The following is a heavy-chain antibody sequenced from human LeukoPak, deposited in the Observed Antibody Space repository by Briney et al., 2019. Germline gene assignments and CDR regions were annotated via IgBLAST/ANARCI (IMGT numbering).Heavy chain of an antibody. D-gene: IGHD5-18*01. CDR2: ISSSSSYI. V-gene: IGHV3-21*01. CDR1: GFTFSSYS. Sequence: KPGGSLRLSCAASGFTFSSYSMNWVRQAPGKGLEWVSSISSSSSYIYYADSVKGRFTISRDNAKNSLYLRMNNLRAEDTAVYYCAREHSGYSYGPNFDYWGQGTLVTVSS. CDR3: AREHSGYSYGPNFDY. J-gene: IGHJ4*02.